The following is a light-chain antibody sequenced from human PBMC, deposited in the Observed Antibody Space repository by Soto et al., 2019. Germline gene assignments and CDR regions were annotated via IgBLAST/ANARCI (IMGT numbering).Light chain of an antibody. Sequence: IQMTQSPSSLAASVGDRITITCRASQTISTYVNWYRQRSGAAPELLLYDASTLQGGVPSRFSGGASGTDFTLTISSLQLEDFETYYCQQTYNTPRTFGQGTKVDIK. J-gene: IGKJ1*01. CDR3: QQTYNTPRT. CDR2: DAS. V-gene: IGKV1-39*01. CDR1: QTISTY.